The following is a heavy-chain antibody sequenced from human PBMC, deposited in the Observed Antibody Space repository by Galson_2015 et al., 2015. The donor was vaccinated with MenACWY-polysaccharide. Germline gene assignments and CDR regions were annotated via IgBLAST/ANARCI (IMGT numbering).Heavy chain of an antibody. CDR1: GFTFSGFW. Sequence: SLRLSCAASGFTFSGFWMSWVRQAPGKGLEGGANIKQDGSEKYYVDSVKGRFTISRDNAKNSLYLQMNSLRAEDTAVYYCARYRDSSGRRFDYWGQGTLVTVSS. CDR3: ARYRDSSGRRFDY. CDR2: IKQDGSEK. V-gene: IGHV3-7*01. D-gene: IGHD6-19*01. J-gene: IGHJ4*02.